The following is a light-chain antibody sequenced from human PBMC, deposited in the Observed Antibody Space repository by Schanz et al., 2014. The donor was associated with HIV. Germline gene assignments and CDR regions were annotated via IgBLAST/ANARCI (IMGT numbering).Light chain of an antibody. CDR3: ATWDSTLFGVV. CDR2: DNT. Sequence: QSVLTQPPSVSAAPGQRVTISCTGTSSNIGAGYDVHWYQLLPGTAPKLLIFDNTHRPSGVPARFSGSQTGTSATLAINGLQTGDEADYFCATWDSTLFGVVFGGGTKLTVL. CDR1: SSNIGAGYD. J-gene: IGLJ2*01. V-gene: IGLV1-40*01.